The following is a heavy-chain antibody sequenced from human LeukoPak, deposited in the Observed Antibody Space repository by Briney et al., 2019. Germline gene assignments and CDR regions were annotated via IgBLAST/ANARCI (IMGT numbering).Heavy chain of an antibody. Sequence: SETLSLTRTVSGGSISGGDYYWRWIRQPPGKGLEWIGYIYYSGSAYYNPSLKSRVAISVDTSKNQFSLKLSSVTAADTAVYYCARDLSSTSHIDYWGQGTLVTVSS. CDR2: IYYSGSA. CDR3: ARDLSSTSHIDY. V-gene: IGHV4-30-4*08. CDR1: GGSISGGDYY. J-gene: IGHJ4*02. D-gene: IGHD2-2*01.